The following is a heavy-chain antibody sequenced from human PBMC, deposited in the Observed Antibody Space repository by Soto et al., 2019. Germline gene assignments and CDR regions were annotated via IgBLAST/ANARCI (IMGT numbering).Heavy chain of an antibody. CDR1: GFNFNSYT. CDR3: ARGCSGGSCYPGMDV. D-gene: IGHD2-15*01. V-gene: IGHV3-21*01. Sequence: GGSLRLSCAASGFNFNSYTINWVRQAPGKRLEWLSSISSSGYIFSTDSVRGRFTISRDNAKNSVYLQINSLRAEDTAVHFCARGCSGGSCYPGMDVWGQGTTVTVSS. CDR2: ISSSGYI. J-gene: IGHJ6*02.